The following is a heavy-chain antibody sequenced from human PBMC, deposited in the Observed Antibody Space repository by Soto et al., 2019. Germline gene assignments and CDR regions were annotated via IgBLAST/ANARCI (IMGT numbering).Heavy chain of an antibody. D-gene: IGHD3-10*01. J-gene: IGHJ5*02. Sequence: KTSETLSLTCTVSGGSISSHYWNWVRQPAGRGLEWIGRIYPSGTTNYNPSLRSRVAMSIDTSQSHFSLILTSVTAADTALYYCASDQGFGELTWFDPWGRGTLVTVSS. CDR1: GGSISSHY. CDR3: ASDQGFGELTWFDP. V-gene: IGHV4-4*07. CDR2: IYPSGTT.